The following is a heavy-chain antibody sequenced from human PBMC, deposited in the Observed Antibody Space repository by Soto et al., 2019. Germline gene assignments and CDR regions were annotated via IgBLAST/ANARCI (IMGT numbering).Heavy chain of an antibody. J-gene: IGHJ4*02. D-gene: IGHD3-22*01. CDR2: IDAANGNT. Sequence: ASVKVSCKASGYPFITYAIHWVRQAPGQRLEWMGRIDAANGNTRYSQKFQGRVIFTRDTSASTVYMELSSLNPEDTAVFYCARDRHYYDSSGSSYYFDYLGQGTLVTVST. V-gene: IGHV1-3*01. CDR3: ARDRHYYDSSGSSYYFDY. CDR1: GYPFITYA.